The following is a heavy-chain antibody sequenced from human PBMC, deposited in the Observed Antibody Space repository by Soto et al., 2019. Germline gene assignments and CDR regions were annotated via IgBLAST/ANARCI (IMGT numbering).Heavy chain of an antibody. CDR3: ARETFRDIVVVPAAIWSDFDY. CDR2: ISAYNGNT. V-gene: IGHV1-18*01. Sequence: ASVKVSCKASGYTFTSYGISWVRQAPGQELEWMGWISAYNGNTNYAQKLQGRVTMTTDTSTSTAYVELRSLRSDDTAVYYCARETFRDIVVVPAAIWSDFDYWGQG. CDR1: GYTFTSYG. D-gene: IGHD2-2*01. J-gene: IGHJ4*02.